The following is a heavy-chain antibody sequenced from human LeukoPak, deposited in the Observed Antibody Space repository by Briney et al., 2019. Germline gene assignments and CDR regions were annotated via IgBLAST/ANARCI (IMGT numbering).Heavy chain of an antibody. CDR2: ISSSSSYI. CDR1: GFTFSSYS. J-gene: IGHJ5*02. Sequence: GGSLRLSCAASGFTFSSYSMNWVRQAPGKGLEWVSSISSSSSYIYYADSVKGRFTISRDNAKNSLYLQMNSLRAEDTAVYYCARGLRGYSYGRPDNWFDPWGRGTLVTVSS. CDR3: ARGLRGYSYGRPDNWFDP. D-gene: IGHD5-18*01. V-gene: IGHV3-21*01.